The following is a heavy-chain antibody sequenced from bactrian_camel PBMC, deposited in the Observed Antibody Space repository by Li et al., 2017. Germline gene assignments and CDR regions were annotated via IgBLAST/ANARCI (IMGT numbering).Heavy chain of an antibody. CDR2: IDSDGST. CDR1: EFTNSRFC. Sequence: HVQLVESGGGSVQAGGSLRLSCASEFTNSRFCMGWFRQVPGKEREGVGTIDSDGSTRYADSVKGRFTISQDFERNTMYLQMNSLKPEDTAVYYCARILDSSMGMHFGYWGQGTQVTVS. V-gene: IGHV3S9*01. D-gene: IGHD3*01. CDR3: ARILDSSMGMHFGY. J-gene: IGHJ6*01.